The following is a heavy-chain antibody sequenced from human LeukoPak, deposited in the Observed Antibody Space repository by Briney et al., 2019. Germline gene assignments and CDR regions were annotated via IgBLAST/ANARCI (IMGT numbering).Heavy chain of an antibody. D-gene: IGHD3-10*01. CDR1: GFTFSSYS. J-gene: IGHJ5*02. V-gene: IGHV3-48*04. Sequence: GGSLRLSCAASGFTFSSYSMNWVRQAPGKGLEWVSYISSSGSTIYYADSVKGRFTISRDNAKNSLYLQMNSLRAEDTAVYYCARELYGSGSYYIGNWFDPWGQGTLVTVSS. CDR3: ARELYGSGSYYIGNWFDP. CDR2: ISSSGSTI.